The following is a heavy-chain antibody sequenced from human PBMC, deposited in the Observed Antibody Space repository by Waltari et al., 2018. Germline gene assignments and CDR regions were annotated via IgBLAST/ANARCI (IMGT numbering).Heavy chain of an antibody. CDR3: ARLRGGYSRPFDY. Sequence: EVQLLESGGGLVQPGGSLRLSCAASGFTFSDYAMTWVRQAPGKGLEWVSSISTGGGSSHYADSLKGPFTISSDHSKNTLYLRLNSRRAEDTAVYYCARLRGGYSRPFDYWGQGTLVTVSS. D-gene: IGHD2-15*01. CDR1: GFTFSDYA. V-gene: IGHV3-23*01. J-gene: IGHJ4*02. CDR2: ISTGGGSS.